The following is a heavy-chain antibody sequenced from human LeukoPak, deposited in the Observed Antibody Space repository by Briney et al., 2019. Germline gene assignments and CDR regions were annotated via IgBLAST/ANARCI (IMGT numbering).Heavy chain of an antibody. D-gene: IGHD2-2*01. CDR1: GGTFSSYA. CDR2: ISAYNGNT. V-gene: IGHV1-18*01. CDR3: ARDVWDIVTIPAAISVP. J-gene: IGHJ5*02. Sequence: ASVKVSCKASGGTFSSYAISWVRQAPGQGLEWMGWISAYNGNTNYAQMVQGRVTMTTDTSTSTAYMEVRSLRSDDTAMYYCARDVWDIVTIPAAISVPWGQGTLVTVSP.